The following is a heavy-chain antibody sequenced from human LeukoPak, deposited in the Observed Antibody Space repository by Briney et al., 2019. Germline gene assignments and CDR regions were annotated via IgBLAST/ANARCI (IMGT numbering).Heavy chain of an antibody. Sequence: SQTLSLTCAISGDSVSNNSAAWSWIRQSPSRGLEWLGRTYYRSKWYNDYAVSLKSRITINPDTSKNHFTLQLNSVTPEDTAVYYCARSVGSPTSGFEHWGQGTPDTVSS. V-gene: IGHV6-1*01. D-gene: IGHD1-26*01. CDR1: GDSVSNNSAA. J-gene: IGHJ4*02. CDR2: TYYRSKWYN. CDR3: ARSVGSPTSGFEH.